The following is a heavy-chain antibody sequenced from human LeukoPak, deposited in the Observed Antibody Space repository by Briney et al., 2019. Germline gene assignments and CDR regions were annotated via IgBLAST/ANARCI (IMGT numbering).Heavy chain of an antibody. J-gene: IGHJ4*02. CDR1: GYTFTSYD. D-gene: IGHD2-15*01. V-gene: IGHV1-8*01. Sequence: ASVKVSCKASGYTFTSYDINWVRQATGQGLEWMGWMNPNSGNTGYAQKFQGRVTLTADKATSTAYMELSSLRSEDTAVYYCARQKVAATHYYFDYWGQGTLVAVSS. CDR2: MNPNSGNT. CDR3: ARQKVAATHYYFDY.